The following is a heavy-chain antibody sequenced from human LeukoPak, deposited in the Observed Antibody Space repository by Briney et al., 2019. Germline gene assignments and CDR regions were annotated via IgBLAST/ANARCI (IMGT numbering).Heavy chain of an antibody. D-gene: IGHD1-26*01. Sequence: GGSLRLSCAASGFTFSSYGMHWVRQAPGKGLEWVAGIRYDGSSEYYADSVKGRFTISRVNSKNTLYLQMSSLRAEDTAVYYCASRRVGATGEMFDYWGRGTLVTVSS. CDR2: IRYDGSSE. CDR3: ASRRVGATGEMFDY. V-gene: IGHV3-33*01. CDR1: GFTFSSYG. J-gene: IGHJ4*02.